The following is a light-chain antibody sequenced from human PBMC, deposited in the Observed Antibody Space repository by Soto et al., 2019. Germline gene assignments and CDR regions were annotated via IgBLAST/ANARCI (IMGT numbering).Light chain of an antibody. CDR1: SSNIGNNY. V-gene: IGLV1-51*02. J-gene: IGLJ3*02. Sequence: QSVLTQPPSVSAAPGQKVTISCSGSSSNIGNNYVSWYQQLPGTAPKLLIYENNKRPSGIPDRFSGSKSGTSATLGITRLQPGDEADYYCGTWDSSLSAGVFGGGTQVTVL. CDR3: GTWDSSLSAGV. CDR2: ENN.